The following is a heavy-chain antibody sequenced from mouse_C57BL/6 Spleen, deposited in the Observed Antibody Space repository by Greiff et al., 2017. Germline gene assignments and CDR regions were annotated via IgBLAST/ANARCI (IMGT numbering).Heavy chain of an antibody. CDR1: GFTFSSYG. D-gene: IGHD2-1*01. V-gene: IGHV5-6*01. CDR2: ISSGGSYT. Sequence: EVQVVESGGDLVKPGGSLKLSCAASGFTFSSYGMSWVRQTPDKRLEWVATISSGGSYTYYPDSVKGRFTISRDNAKNTLYLQMSSLKSEDTAMYYCASLYSPFYFDYWGQGTTLTVSS. CDR3: ASLYSPFYFDY. J-gene: IGHJ2*01.